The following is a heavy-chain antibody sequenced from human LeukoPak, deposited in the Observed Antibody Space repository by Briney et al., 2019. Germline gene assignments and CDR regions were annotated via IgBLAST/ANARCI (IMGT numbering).Heavy chain of an antibody. V-gene: IGHV3-7*01. CDR1: GFTFSSYW. CDR3: ARGVPYASWSGPHYSDY. Sequence: GGSLRLSCAASGFTFSSYWMSWVRQAPGKGLEWVANIKQDGSQKYYVDSVKGRFSISRDNAKNSLYLQVNSLRAEDTAVYYCARGVPYASWSGPHYSDYWGQGTLVTVSS. CDR2: IKQDGSQK. J-gene: IGHJ4*02. D-gene: IGHD3-3*01.